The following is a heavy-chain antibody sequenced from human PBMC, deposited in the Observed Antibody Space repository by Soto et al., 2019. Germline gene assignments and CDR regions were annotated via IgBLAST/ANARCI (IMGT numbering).Heavy chain of an antibody. V-gene: IGHV4-34*01. CDR1: GGSFSCYY. Sequence: PSETLSLTCAVYGGSFSCYYWSWIRQPPGKGLEWIGEINHSGSTNYNPSLKSQVTISVDTSKNQFSLKLSSVTAADTAVYYCAGXRWEAAGHYYYYYGMDVWGQGTTVTVSS. J-gene: IGHJ6*02. CDR3: AGXRWEAAGHYYYYYGMDV. D-gene: IGHD6-13*01. CDR2: INHSGST.